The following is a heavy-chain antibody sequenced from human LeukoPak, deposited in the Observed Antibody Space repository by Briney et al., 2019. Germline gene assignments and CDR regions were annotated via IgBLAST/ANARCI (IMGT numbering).Heavy chain of an antibody. J-gene: IGHJ4*02. CDR1: GGSFSGYY. D-gene: IGHD6-19*01. Sequence: RASETLSLTCAVYGGSFSGYYWSWIRQPPGKGLEWIGEINHSGSTNYNPSLKSRVTISVDTSKNQFSLKLSSVTAADTAVYYCAGEIIRFSSGWFDYWGQGTLVTVSS. CDR3: AGEIIRFSSGWFDY. CDR2: INHSGST. V-gene: IGHV4-34*01.